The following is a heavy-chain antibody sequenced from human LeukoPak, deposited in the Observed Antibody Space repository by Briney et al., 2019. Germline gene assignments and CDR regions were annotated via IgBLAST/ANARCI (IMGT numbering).Heavy chain of an antibody. CDR1: GFTFSGYY. J-gene: IGHJ4*02. CDR2: INHSGST. Sequence: PSETLSLTCAVYGFTFSGYYWSWIRQPPGKGLEWIGEINHSGSTNYNPSLKSRVTISVDTSKNQFSLKLSSVTAADTAVYYCARERRGVVPAAIFDYWGQGTLVTVSS. D-gene: IGHD2-2*02. CDR3: ARERRGVVPAAIFDY. V-gene: IGHV4-34*01.